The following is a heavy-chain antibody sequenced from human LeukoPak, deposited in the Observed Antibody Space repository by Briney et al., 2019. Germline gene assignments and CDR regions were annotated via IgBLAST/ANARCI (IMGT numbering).Heavy chain of an antibody. CDR2: LSYSGST. D-gene: IGHD5-12*01. CDR3: ARGGSGYYIAVFDY. J-gene: IGHJ4*02. V-gene: IGHV4-39*07. CDR1: GGSISGTSYY. Sequence: SETLSLTCTVSGGSISGTSYYWGWIRQPPGKGLGWIGSLSYSGSTYCNPSLKSRVTISVDTSKTHLSLRLSSVTAADTAVYYCARGGSGYYIAVFDYWGQGTLVTVSS.